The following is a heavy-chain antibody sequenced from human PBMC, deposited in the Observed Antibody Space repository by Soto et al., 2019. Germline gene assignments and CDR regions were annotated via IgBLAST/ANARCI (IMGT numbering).Heavy chain of an antibody. Sequence: ASVKVSCKASGYTFTSYGISWVRQAPGQGLEWMGWISAYNGNTNYAQKLQGRVTMTTDTSTSTAYMELRSLRSDDTAVYYCARAYYYDSSGYYYGDALDIWGQGTMVTVSS. J-gene: IGHJ3*02. V-gene: IGHV1-18*01. CDR2: ISAYNGNT. D-gene: IGHD3-22*01. CDR1: GYTFTSYG. CDR3: ARAYYYDSSGYYYGDALDI.